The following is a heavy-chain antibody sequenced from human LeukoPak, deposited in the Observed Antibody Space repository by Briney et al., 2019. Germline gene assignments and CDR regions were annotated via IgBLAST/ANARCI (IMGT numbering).Heavy chain of an antibody. CDR2: IYSSGTS. CDR1: GGSISSDY. CDR3: ARGRVAAAGTPGY. Sequence: PSETLSLTCTVSGGSISSDYWSWIRQPPGRGLEYIGFIYSSGTSNYNPSLKSRVTMSVDTSKIQFSLKLSSVTAADTAVYYCARGRVAAAGTPGYWGQGTLVTVSS. D-gene: IGHD6-13*01. J-gene: IGHJ4*02. V-gene: IGHV4-59*01.